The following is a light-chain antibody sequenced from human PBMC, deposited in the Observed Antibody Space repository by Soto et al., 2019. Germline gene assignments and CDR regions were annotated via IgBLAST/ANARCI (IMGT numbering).Light chain of an antibody. V-gene: IGLV2-23*02. CDR3: CSSGGSRTYV. Sequence: QSALTQPASVSGSPGQSITISCTGTSSNVGSYKLVSWYQQHPGKAPKLMIFEVNKRPAGVSNRFSGSKSGNTASLTISGLKVEAEADYYCCSSGGSRTYVFGTGTKLTVL. CDR1: SSNVGSYKL. CDR2: EVN. J-gene: IGLJ1*01.